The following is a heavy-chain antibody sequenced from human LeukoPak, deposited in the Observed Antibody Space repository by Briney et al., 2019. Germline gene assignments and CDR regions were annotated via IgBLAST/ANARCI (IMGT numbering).Heavy chain of an antibody. Sequence: GASVKVSCKASGYTFTSYGISWVRQAPGQGLEWMGWISGYNGNTNYAQKLQGRVTMTTDTSTSTAYMELRSLRSDDTAVYYCARVPPYYDILTGYYPNYYDYGMDVWGQGTTVTVSS. CDR2: ISGYNGNT. CDR1: GYTFTSYG. CDR3: ARVPPYYDILTGYYPNYYDYGMDV. D-gene: IGHD3-9*01. J-gene: IGHJ6*02. V-gene: IGHV1-18*01.